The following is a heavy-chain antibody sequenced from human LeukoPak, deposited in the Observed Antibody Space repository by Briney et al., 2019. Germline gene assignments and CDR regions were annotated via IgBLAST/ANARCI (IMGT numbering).Heavy chain of an antibody. V-gene: IGHV3-7*01. CDR3: ASHRVFRVYYYYYMDV. CDR1: GFTFSSYS. CDR2: IKQDGSEK. Sequence: GGSLRLSCAASGFTFSSYSMNWVRQAPGKGLEWVANIKQDGSEKYYVDSVKGRFTISRDNAKNSLYLQMNSLRAEDTAVYYCASHRVFRVYYYYYMDVWGKGTTVTVSS. J-gene: IGHJ6*03. D-gene: IGHD3-3*01.